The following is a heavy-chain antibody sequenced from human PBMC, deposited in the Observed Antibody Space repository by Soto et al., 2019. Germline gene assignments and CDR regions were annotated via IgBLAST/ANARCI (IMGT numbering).Heavy chain of an antibody. D-gene: IGHD3-22*01. J-gene: IGHJ4*02. CDR1: GFTFSSYA. V-gene: IGHV3-30-3*01. CDR3: AIPSWGYYYDSSGFDY. Sequence: PGGSLRLSCAASGFTFSSYAMHWVRQAPGKGLEWVAVISYDGSNKYYADSVKGRFTISRDNSKNTLYLQMNSLRAEDTAVYYCAIPSWGYYYDSSGFDYWGQGTLVTVSS. CDR2: ISYDGSNK.